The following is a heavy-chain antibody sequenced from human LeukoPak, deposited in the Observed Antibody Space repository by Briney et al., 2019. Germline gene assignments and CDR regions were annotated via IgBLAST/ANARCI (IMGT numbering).Heavy chain of an antibody. J-gene: IGHJ6*02. D-gene: IGHD1-26*01. CDR3: ANPPFKWELFYGMDV. CDR2: ISHDGSNT. CDR1: GFTFNYYA. V-gene: IGHV3-30*18. Sequence: GRSLRLSCAASGFTFNYYAMHWVRQAPGKGPEWVALISHDGSNTYYADSVKGRFTISRDNSNNTLYLQMNSLRGEDTAVYFCANPPFKWELFYGMDVWGQGTTVTVSS.